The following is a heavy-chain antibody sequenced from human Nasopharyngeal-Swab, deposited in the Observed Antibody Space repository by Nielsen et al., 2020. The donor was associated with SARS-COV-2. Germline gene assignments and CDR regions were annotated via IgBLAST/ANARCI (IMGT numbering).Heavy chain of an antibody. V-gene: IGHV3-74*01. CDR3: TRVDVHDAFDM. D-gene: IGHD3-16*01. Sequence: GESLKISCAASGFTLSYYWIHWVRPTPGKGLLWVSRITTDASRTSYADSVKGRFTISRDNAKNTVYLQMNSLRGEDTAVYYCTRVDVHDAFDMWGQGTMVTVSS. CDR2: ITTDASRT. CDR1: GFTLSYYW. J-gene: IGHJ3*02.